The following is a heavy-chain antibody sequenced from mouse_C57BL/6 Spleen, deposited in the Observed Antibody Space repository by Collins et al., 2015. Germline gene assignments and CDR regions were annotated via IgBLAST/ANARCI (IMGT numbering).Heavy chain of an antibody. J-gene: IGHJ4*01. CDR3: TTRGYSNYIDY. D-gene: IGHD2-5*01. Sequence: EVQLQQSGAELVRPGASVKLSCTASGFNIKDDYMHWVKQRPEQGLEWIGWIDPENGDTEYASKFQGKATITADTSSNTAYLQLSSLTSEDTAVYYCTTRGYSNYIDYWGQGTSVTVSS. V-gene: IGHV14-4*01. CDR2: IDPENGDT. CDR1: GFNIKDDY.